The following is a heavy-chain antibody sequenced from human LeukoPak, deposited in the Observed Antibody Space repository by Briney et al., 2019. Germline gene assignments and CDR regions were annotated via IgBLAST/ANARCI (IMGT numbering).Heavy chain of an antibody. Sequence: GGSLRLSCAASGFTFSKYAMSWVRQAPGKGLEWVSTINDRGTGTYYADSVKGRFTISRDNSKNTLSLQMNSLRAEDTAVYYCAKGLKTAVGPYMGYHYYMDVWGKGATVTVSS. CDR2: INDRGTGT. CDR3: AKGLKTAVGPYMGYHYYMDV. V-gene: IGHV3-23*01. CDR1: GFTFSKYA. J-gene: IGHJ6*03. D-gene: IGHD5-18*01.